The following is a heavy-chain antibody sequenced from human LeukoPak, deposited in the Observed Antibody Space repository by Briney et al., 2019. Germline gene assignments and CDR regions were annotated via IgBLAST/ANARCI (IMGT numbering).Heavy chain of an antibody. V-gene: IGHV3-30*18. Sequence: GGSLRLSCAASGFTFSSYGMHWVRQAPGKGLEWVAVISYDGSNKYYADSVKGRFTISRENSKNTLYLQMNSLRAEDTAVYYCAKDPLLYDSSGYYSYYFDYWGQGTLVTVSS. CDR1: GFTFSSYG. D-gene: IGHD3-22*01. J-gene: IGHJ4*02. CDR3: AKDPLLYDSSGYYSYYFDY. CDR2: ISYDGSNK.